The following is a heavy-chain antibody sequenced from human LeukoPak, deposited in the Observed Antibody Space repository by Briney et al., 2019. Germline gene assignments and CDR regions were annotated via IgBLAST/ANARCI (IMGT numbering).Heavy chain of an antibody. CDR3: AREADSQGSFDY. V-gene: IGHV4-34*01. J-gene: IGHJ4*02. CDR1: GGSFSGYY. Sequence: SETLSLTCAVYGGSFSGYYWSWIRQPPGKGLEWIGEINHSGSTNYNPSLKSRVTISIDTSKRQISLKLKSVTAADTAVYYCAREADSQGSFDYWGQGTLVTVSS. CDR2: INHSGST. D-gene: IGHD2-15*01.